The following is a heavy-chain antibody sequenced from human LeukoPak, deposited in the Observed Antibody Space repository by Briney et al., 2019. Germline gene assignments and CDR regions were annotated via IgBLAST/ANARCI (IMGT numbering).Heavy chain of an antibody. CDR2: IYYSGST. J-gene: IGHJ4*02. D-gene: IGHD2-2*01. CDR1: GGSISSSSYY. V-gene: IGHV4-61*05. CDR3: ARGGYRRYFDY. Sequence: SETLSLTCTVSGGSISSSSYYWGWIRQPPGKGLEWIEYIYYSGSTNYKPSLKSRVTISVDTSKNQFSLKLSSVTAADTAVYYCARGGYRRYFDYWGQGTLVTVSS.